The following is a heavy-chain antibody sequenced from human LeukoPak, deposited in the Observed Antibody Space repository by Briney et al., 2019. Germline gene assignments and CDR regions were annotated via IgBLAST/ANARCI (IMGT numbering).Heavy chain of an antibody. CDR3: ASRNCDTTTCYGGDGFDI. D-gene: IGHD2-2*01. CDR2: INWNGGST. V-gene: IGHV3-20*04. CDR1: RFTFTNYA. Sequence: GGSLRLSCVASRFTFTNYAMSWVRQAPGKGLEWVSGINWNGGSTGYADSVKGRFTISRDNAKNSLYLQMNSLRAEDTALYYCASRNCDTTTCYGGDGFDIWGQGTMVTVSS. J-gene: IGHJ3*02.